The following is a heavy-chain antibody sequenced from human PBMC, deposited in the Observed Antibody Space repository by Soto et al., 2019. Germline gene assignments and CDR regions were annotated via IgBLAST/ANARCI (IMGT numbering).Heavy chain of an antibody. CDR2: ISTHNGNT. Sequence: QDQLVQSGAEVKKPGASVKVSCKASVFTSSGISWVRQAPGQRLEWMGWISTHNGNTIYAQKFQGRVIMTMDTSTIIVYMELRSLRPDDTAVYLCAREGILGLFDAYDLWGQGTMVSVSS. CDR1: VFTSSG. D-gene: IGHD3-10*01. CDR3: AREGILGLFDAYDL. J-gene: IGHJ3*01. V-gene: IGHV1-18*04.